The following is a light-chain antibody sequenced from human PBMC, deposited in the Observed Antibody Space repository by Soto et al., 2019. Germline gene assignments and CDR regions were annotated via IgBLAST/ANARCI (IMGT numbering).Light chain of an antibody. CDR2: AAS. J-gene: IGKJ2*01. Sequence: DIQLTQSPSFLSASVGDRVTITCRASQGISSFLAWYLQQPGKAPKLLIYAASTLQSGVPSRFSGSGSGTEFTLTISSLQPEDFATYYCQQLNSYPRTFGQGTKLEIK. V-gene: IGKV1-9*01. CDR1: QGISSF. CDR3: QQLNSYPRT.